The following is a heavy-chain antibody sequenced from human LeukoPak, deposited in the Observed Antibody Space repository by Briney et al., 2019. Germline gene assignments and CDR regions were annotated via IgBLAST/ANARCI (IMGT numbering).Heavy chain of an antibody. J-gene: IGHJ6*02. D-gene: IGHD4-17*01. V-gene: IGHV4-59*01. Sequence: SETLSLTCTVSGGSISSYYWSWIRQPPGKGLEWIGYIYYSGSTNYNPSLKSRVTISVDTSKNQFSLKLSSVTAADTAVYYCARVRTSTVTYYYYYYGMDVRGQGTTVTVSS. CDR3: ARVRTSTVTYYYYYYGMDV. CDR1: GGSISSYY. CDR2: IYYSGST.